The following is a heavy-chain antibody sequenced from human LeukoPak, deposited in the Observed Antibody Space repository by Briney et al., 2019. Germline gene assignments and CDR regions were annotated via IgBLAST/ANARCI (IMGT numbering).Heavy chain of an antibody. Sequence: GESLKISWKGSGYSFTSYWIGWVRQLPGKGLERMGIISPGDSDTRYSPSFQGQVTISADKSISTAYLQWSSLKASDTAMYYCSRADSSGYYCFDYWGQGTLGTVSS. CDR3: SRADSSGYYCFDY. CDR2: ISPGDSDT. J-gene: IGHJ4*02. V-gene: IGHV5-51*01. CDR1: GYSFTSYW. D-gene: IGHD3-22*01.